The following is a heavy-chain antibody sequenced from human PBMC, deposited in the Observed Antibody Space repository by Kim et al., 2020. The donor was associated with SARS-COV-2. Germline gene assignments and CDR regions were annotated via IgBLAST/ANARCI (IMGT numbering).Heavy chain of an antibody. CDR1: GFTFSSYA. J-gene: IGHJ4*02. CDR3: ARDPGIAAPGGGFDY. CDR2: IGYDGTNK. Sequence: GGSLRLSCSASGFTFSSYALHWVRQAPGKGRDGVAIIGYDGTNKNYADSLKGRFTNPRDNPNNTLYLQMNSLGADDAAVYYCARDPGIAAPGGGFDYWGRGTLVTVSS. D-gene: IGHD6-25*01. V-gene: IGHV3-33*01.